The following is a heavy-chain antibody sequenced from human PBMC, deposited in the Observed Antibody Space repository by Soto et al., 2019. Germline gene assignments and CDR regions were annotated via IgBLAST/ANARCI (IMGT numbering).Heavy chain of an antibody. CDR3: ARDGGGWLLDY. D-gene: IGHD3-16*01. V-gene: IGHV1-69*08. CDR2: IIPILGIA. Sequence: QVQLVQSGAEVKKPGSSVKVSCKASGGTFSSYTISWVRQAPGQGLEWMGRIIPILGIANYAQKFQGRVTXTXXKSTSTAYMELSSLRSEDTAVYYCARDGGGWLLDYWGQGTLVTVSS. CDR1: GGTFSSYT. J-gene: IGHJ4*02.